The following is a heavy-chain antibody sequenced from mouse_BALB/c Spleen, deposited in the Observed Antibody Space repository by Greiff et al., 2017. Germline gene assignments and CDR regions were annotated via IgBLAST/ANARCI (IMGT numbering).Heavy chain of an antibody. D-gene: IGHD4-1*02. Sequence: LQQPGSELVRPGASVKLSCKASGYTFTSYWMHWVKQRPGQGLEWIGNIYPGSGSTNYDEKFKSKATLTVDTSSSTAYMQLSSLTSEDSAVYYCTRPTGSWFAYWGQGTLVTVSA. J-gene: IGHJ3*01. CDR2: IYPGSGST. V-gene: IGHV1S22*01. CDR1: GYTFTSYW. CDR3: TRPTGSWFAY.